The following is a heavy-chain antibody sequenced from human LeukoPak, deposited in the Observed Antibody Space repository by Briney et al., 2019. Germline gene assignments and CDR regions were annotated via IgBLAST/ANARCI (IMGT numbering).Heavy chain of an antibody. CDR2: INPNSGGT. CDR1: VYSLTELS. D-gene: IGHD3-22*01. CDR3: ATPYYYDSSGRLAFDI. J-gene: IGHJ3*02. V-gene: IGHV1-2*02. Sequence: ASVKVSCKVSVYSLTELSMHWVRQAPGQGLEWMGWINPNSGGTNYALKFQGRVTMTRDTSISTAYMELSRLRSDDTAVYYCATPYYYDSSGRLAFDIWGQGTMVTVSS.